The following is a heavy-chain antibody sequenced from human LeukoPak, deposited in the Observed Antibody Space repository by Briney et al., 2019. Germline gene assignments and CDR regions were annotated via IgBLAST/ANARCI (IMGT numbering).Heavy chain of an antibody. J-gene: IGHJ3*02. Sequence: GGSLRLSCAASGFTVSSNYMSWVRQAPGKGPEWVSVIYSGGSTYYADSVKGRFTISRDNAKNSLYLQMNSLRAEDTAVYYCAARDGYNSGDDAFDIWGQGTMVTVSS. CDR1: GFTVSSNY. V-gene: IGHV3-53*01. CDR3: AARDGYNSGDDAFDI. CDR2: IYSGGST. D-gene: IGHD5-24*01.